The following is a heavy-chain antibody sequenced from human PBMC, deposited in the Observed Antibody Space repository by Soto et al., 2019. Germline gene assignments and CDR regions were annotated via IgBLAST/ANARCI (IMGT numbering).Heavy chain of an antibody. CDR3: ARIRYYYYGMDV. CDR1: GFTFSSYE. CDR2: ISSSGSTI. Sequence: PGGSLRLSCAASGFTFSSYEMNWVRQAPGKGLEWVSYISSSGSTIYYTDSVKGRFTISRDNAKNSLYLQMNSLRAEDTAVYYCARIRYYYYGMDVWGQGPTVTVYS. D-gene: IGHD4-17*01. J-gene: IGHJ6*02. V-gene: IGHV3-48*03.